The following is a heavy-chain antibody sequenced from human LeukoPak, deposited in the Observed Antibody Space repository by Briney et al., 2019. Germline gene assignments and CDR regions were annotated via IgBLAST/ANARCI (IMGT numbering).Heavy chain of an antibody. CDR2: IYDTGTT. V-gene: IGHV4-59*01. J-gene: IGHJ5*02. D-gene: IGHD4-11*01. CDR1: GGSLSSNY. CDR3: ARERDYFDP. Sequence: SETLSLTCTVSGGSLSSNYWSWIRQPPGKGLEWIGNIYDTGTTNYNPSLKSRVTISVDTSKNQVSLKLSSVTAADTALYYCARERDYFDPWDQGTLVSVCS.